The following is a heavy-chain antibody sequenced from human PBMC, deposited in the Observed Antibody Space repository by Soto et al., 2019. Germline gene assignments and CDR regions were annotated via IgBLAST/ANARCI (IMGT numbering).Heavy chain of an antibody. CDR2: ISAYNGNT. Sequence: ASVKVSCKASGYTFTSYCISWGRQAPGQGLEWMGWISAYNGNTNYAQKLQGRVTMTTDTSTSTAYMELRSLRSDDTAVYYCAREQWLARDYYYYYGMDVWGQGTTVTVS. J-gene: IGHJ6*02. V-gene: IGHV1-18*01. D-gene: IGHD6-19*01. CDR3: AREQWLARDYYYYYGMDV. CDR1: GYTFTSYC.